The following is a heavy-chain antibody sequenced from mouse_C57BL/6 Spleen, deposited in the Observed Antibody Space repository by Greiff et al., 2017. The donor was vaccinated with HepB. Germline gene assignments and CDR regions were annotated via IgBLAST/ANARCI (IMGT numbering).Heavy chain of an antibody. D-gene: IGHD6-1*01. CDR3: AREEAAHAFAY. CDR2: INPSTGGT. V-gene: IGHV1-42*01. J-gene: IGHJ3*01. CDR1: GYSFTGYY. Sequence: EVQLQQSGPELVKPGASVKISCKASGYSFTGYYMNWVKQSPEKSLEWIGEINPSTGGTTYNQKFKAKATLTVDKSSSTAYMQLKSLTAEDSSVYYCAREEAAHAFAYWCQGTLVTVSA.